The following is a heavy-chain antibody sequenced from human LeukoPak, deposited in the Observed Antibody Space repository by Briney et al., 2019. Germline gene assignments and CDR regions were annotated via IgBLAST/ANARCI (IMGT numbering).Heavy chain of an antibody. J-gene: IGHJ4*02. CDR2: IWYDGSNK. CDR3: ARDSSGYPFGGLDY. Sequence: PGGSLRLSCAASGFTFSSYGMHWVRQAPGKGLEWVAVIWYDGSNKYYADSVKGRFIIFRDNSKNTLYLQMNSLRAEDTAVYYCARDSSGYPFGGLDYWGQGTLVTVSS. CDR1: GFTFSSYG. D-gene: IGHD3-22*01. V-gene: IGHV3-33*01.